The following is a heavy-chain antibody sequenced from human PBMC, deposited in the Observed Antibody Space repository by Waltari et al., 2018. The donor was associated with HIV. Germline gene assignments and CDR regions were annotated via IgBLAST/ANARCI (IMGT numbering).Heavy chain of an antibody. CDR2: IKIKTDGGTR. D-gene: IGHD7-27*01. CDR3: TTDGDLYFDS. J-gene: IGHJ4*02. V-gene: IGHV3-15*01. CDR1: GFTFSNAW. Sequence: EVQLVESGGGLVKPGGSLRLSCAASGFTFSNAWMSWVRQAQGKGICFLSSIKIKTDGGTRDYAAPVKGRFTISRDDSKNTLYLQMNSLKTEDTAVYYCTTDGDLYFDSWGQGTLVTVSS.